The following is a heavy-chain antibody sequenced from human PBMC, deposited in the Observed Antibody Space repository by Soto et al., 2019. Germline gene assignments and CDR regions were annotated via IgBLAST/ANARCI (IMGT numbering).Heavy chain of an antibody. CDR3: ARGQKGYYDFWSGSMWFDP. CDR1: GGSFSGYY. D-gene: IGHD3-3*01. V-gene: IGHV4-34*01. Sequence: SETLSLTCAVYGGSFSGYYWSWIRQPPGKGLEWIGEINHSGSTNYNPSLKSRVTISVDTSKNQFSLKLSSVSAADTAVYYCARGQKGYYDFWSGSMWFDPWGQGTLVTVSS. J-gene: IGHJ5*02. CDR2: INHSGST.